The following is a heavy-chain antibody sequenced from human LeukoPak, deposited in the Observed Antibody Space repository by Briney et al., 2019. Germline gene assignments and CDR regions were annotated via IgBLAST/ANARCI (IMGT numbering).Heavy chain of an antibody. CDR2: NYPGDSDT. D-gene: IGHD2-15*01. Sequence: GGSLEISFKGSGYRFTSYWIAWVRPMPGRGPEWMGINYPGDSDTRYSPPFHGQVTISADKSIRTAYLQCGSLKASDTAMYYFARRGYCSGGDCYSAAFDIWGQGTMVTVSS. J-gene: IGHJ3*02. V-gene: IGHV5-51*01. CDR1: GYRFTSYW. CDR3: ARRGYCSGGDCYSAAFDI.